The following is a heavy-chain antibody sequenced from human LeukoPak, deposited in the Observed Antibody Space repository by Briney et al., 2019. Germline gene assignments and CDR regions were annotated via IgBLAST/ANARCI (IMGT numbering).Heavy chain of an antibody. CDR3: ARDASIPTF. CDR1: GLTFSTYG. D-gene: IGHD2-2*02. CDR2: ISSSSSYI. V-gene: IGHV3-21*01. J-gene: IGHJ3*01. Sequence: GESLKISCAASGLTFSTYGFYWVRQAPGKGLEWVSSISSSSSYIYYADSVKGRFTISRDNAKNSLYLQMNSLRAEDTAVYYCARDASIPTFWGQGTMVTVSS.